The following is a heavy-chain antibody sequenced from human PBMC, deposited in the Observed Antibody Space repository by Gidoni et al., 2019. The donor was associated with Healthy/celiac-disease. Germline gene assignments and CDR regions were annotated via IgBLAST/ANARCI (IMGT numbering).Heavy chain of an antibody. Sequence: QVQLVQSGAEVKTPGASVKVSCTASGYTFTSYGISWVRQAPGQGLEWMGWISAYNGNTNYAQKLQGRVTMTTDTSTSTAYMELRSLRSDDTAVYYCARDGTYGDYEGYFDYWGQGTLVTVSS. CDR3: ARDGTYGDYEGYFDY. V-gene: IGHV1-18*01. J-gene: IGHJ4*02. CDR1: GYTFTSYG. D-gene: IGHD4-17*01. CDR2: ISAYNGNT.